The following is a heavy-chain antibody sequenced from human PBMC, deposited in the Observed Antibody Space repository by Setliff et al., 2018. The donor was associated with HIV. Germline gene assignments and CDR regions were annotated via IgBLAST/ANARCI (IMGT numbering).Heavy chain of an antibody. CDR3: VVYFGGNGGRGL. CDR1: GYSISSGYY. D-gene: IGHD2-15*01. Sequence: PSETLSLTCTVSGYSISSGYYWGWIRQPPGKGLEWSGSIYHSGSTYYNPSLKSRVTISVDTSKNQFSLRLNSVTAADTAPYFCVVYFGGNGGRGLWGQGTQVTVSS. J-gene: IGHJ4*02. V-gene: IGHV4-38-2*02. CDR2: IYHSGST.